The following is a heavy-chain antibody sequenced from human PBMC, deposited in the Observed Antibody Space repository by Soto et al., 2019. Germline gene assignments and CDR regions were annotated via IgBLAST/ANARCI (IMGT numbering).Heavy chain of an antibody. CDR3: ARSFTYGAQRFDY. V-gene: IGHV4-59*01. CDR2: IYDSGTT. CDR1: GDSMRTYY. J-gene: IGHJ4*02. Sequence: SETLSLTCSVSGDSMRTYYWTWIRQPPGKGLEWIGYIYDSGTTNYNPSLKSRVAISVDTSKNQFSLKLSSVTAADTAIYYCARSFTYGAQRFDYWGQGALVTVSS. D-gene: IGHD3-10*01.